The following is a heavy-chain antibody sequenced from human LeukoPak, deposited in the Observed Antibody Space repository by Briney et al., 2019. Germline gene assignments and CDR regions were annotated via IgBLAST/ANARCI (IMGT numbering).Heavy chain of an antibody. V-gene: IGHV3-21*01. Sequence: KTGGSLRLSCAASGFTFSSYSMNWVRQAPGKGLEWVSSISSSSSYIYYADSVKGRFTISRDNAKNSLYLQMNSLRAEDTAVYYCARSARGQWELLRDFDYWGQGTLVTVSS. CDR3: ARSARGQWELLRDFDY. D-gene: IGHD1-26*01. CDR1: GFTFSSYS. J-gene: IGHJ4*02. CDR2: ISSSSSYI.